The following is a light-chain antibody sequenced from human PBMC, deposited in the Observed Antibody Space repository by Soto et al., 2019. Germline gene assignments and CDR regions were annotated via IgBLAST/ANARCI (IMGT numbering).Light chain of an antibody. Sequence: EIVLTQSPATLSLSPGERATLSCRANETIYTFLAWYQHKPGQAPRLLISDASDRATGIPPRFSGSGSGTEFTLTISSLEPEDFAVYYCQQYNNWPPWTFGQGTKVEIK. CDR2: DAS. CDR1: ETIYTF. V-gene: IGKV3-11*01. CDR3: QQYNNWPPWT. J-gene: IGKJ1*01.